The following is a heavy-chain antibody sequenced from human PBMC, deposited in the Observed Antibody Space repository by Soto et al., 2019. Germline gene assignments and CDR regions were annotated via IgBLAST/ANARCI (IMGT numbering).Heavy chain of an antibody. D-gene: IGHD1-26*01. CDR3: SRTWHKKWDLPGNFDS. CDR1: GESFGDSY. CDR2: INHRGTT. J-gene: IGHJ4*02. Sequence: SETLALTCAVYGESFGDSYWSWIRQTPGKGLEWIGEINHRGTTNYSPSLKSRVTMSLDTSKNQFSLRLTSVTAADTAMYYCSRTWHKKWDLPGNFDSWGQGTLVTVSS. V-gene: IGHV4-34*01.